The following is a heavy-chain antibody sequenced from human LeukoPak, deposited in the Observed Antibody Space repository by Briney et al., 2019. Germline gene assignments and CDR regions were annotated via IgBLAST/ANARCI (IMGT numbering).Heavy chain of an antibody. V-gene: IGHV3-30*02. CDR3: AKAEGIEVAGTDY. CDR2: IRYDGSNK. Sequence: GGSLRLSCAASGFTFSSYDMHWVRQAPGKGLEWVAFIRYDGSNKYYADSGKGRFTISRDNSKNTLYLQMNSLRAEDTAVYYCAKAEGIEVAGTDYWGQGTLVTVSS. J-gene: IGHJ4*02. D-gene: IGHD6-13*01. CDR1: GFTFSSYD.